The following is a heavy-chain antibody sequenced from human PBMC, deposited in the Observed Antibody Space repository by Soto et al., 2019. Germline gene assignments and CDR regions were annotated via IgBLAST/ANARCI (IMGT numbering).Heavy chain of an antibody. J-gene: IGHJ5*02. CDR1: GFTFRSYW. V-gene: IGHV3-74*01. CDR3: ARVQLRNTGWYP. D-gene: IGHD6-19*01. Sequence: EVQLVESGGGLVQPGGSLRLSCAASGFTFRSYWMHWVRQAPGKGLVWVSRINSDGSSTSYADSVEGRFTISRDNAKNMLYLQMNSLRAEDTAIYYCARVQLRNTGWYPWGQGTLVTVSS. CDR2: INSDGSST.